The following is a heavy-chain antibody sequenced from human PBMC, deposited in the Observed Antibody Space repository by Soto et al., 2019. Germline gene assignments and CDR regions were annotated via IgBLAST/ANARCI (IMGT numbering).Heavy chain of an antibody. CDR3: AKHLSGSDLFDN. CDR1: GYFFNTYW. J-gene: IGHJ4*02. V-gene: IGHV5-51*01. D-gene: IGHD1-26*01. Sequence: GESLKISCKASGYFFNTYWIGWVRQTGKGLEWMGMIYPGDSDTRYSPSFQGQVTISVDKSISTTLYLQMNSLRAEDTALYFCAKHLSGSDLFDNCGQGTQVTASS. CDR2: IYPGDSDT.